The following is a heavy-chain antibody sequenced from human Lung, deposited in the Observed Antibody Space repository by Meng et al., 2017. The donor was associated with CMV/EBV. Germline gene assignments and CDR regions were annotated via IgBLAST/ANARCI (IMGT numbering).Heavy chain of an antibody. Sequence: SGYTFTSYGLHWVRQATGQGLEWMGWMNLDSGNAGHAQKFQGRVAMTSNSSINTAYMELSSLKFGDTAVYYCARVFLSSYLAPFDSWGQGTLVTVSS. V-gene: IGHV1-8*01. CDR1: GYTFTSYG. D-gene: IGHD6-13*01. CDR2: MNLDSGNA. CDR3: ARVFLSSYLAPFDS. J-gene: IGHJ4*02.